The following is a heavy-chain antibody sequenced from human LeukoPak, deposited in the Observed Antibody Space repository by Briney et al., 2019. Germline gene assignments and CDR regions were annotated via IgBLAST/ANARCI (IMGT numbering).Heavy chain of an antibody. CDR2: IYPGDFDT. J-gene: IGHJ3*02. CDR1: GYSFTSYW. Sequence: GESLKISCKGSGYSFTSYWIGWVRQMPGKGLEWMGIIYPGDFDTRNSPSFQGQVTISADKSISTAYMQWSSLKASDTAMYYCARFQGGNNRCYFDIWSQGTLVIVSS. CDR3: ARFQGGNNRCYFDI. V-gene: IGHV5-51*01. D-gene: IGHD6-25*01.